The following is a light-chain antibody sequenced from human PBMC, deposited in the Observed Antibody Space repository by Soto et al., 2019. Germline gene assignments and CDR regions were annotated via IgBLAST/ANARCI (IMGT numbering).Light chain of an antibody. CDR2: EGT. J-gene: IGLJ3*02. CDR1: SSYVGTYNL. V-gene: IGLV2-23*01. CDR3: CSYASSSTLRWV. Sequence: QSALTQPASVSGSPGQSITISCTGTSSYVGTYNLVSWYQQLPGKAPKLMIYEGTNRPSGVSDRFSGSRSGNTASLTISGLQAEDEGDYYCCSYASSSTLRWVFGGGIKLTVL.